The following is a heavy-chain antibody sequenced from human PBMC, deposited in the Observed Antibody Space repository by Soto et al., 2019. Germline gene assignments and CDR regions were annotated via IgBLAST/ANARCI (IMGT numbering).Heavy chain of an antibody. CDR2: IYYSGNT. J-gene: IGHJ3*02. CDR3: ARLPTATHAFDI. V-gene: IGHV4-31*11. CDR1: GGSFSGYY. D-gene: IGHD4-17*01. Sequence: SETLSLTCAVYGGSFSGYYWSWIRQHPGKGLEWIGYIYYSGNTYYNPSLRSRVTISVDTSKNQFSLKLSSVTAADTALYYCARLPTATHAFDIWGQGTMVTVSS.